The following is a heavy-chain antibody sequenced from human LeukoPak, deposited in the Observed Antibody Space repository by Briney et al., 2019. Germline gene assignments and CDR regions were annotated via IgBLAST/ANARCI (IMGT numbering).Heavy chain of an antibody. CDR1: GFTFSDYY. J-gene: IGHJ6*03. CDR2: ISSSGSTI. V-gene: IGHV3-11*04. Sequence: KTGGSLRLSCAASGFTFSDYYMSWIRQAPGKGLEWVSYISSSGSTIYYADSVKGRFTISRDNAKNSLYLQMNSLRAEDTAVYYCAREPDYYYYMDVWGKGTTVTVSS. CDR3: AREPDYYYYMDV.